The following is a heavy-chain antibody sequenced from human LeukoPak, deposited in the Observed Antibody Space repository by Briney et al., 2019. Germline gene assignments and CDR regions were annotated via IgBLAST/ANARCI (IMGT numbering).Heavy chain of an antibody. CDR3: ARVHRNGDQFY. D-gene: IGHD4-17*01. J-gene: IGHJ4*02. CDR1: GFKFSNYA. CDR2: TSGSGDHT. Sequence: GGSLRLSCSASGFKFSNYAMSWVRQAPGKGLEWVSSTSGSGDHTYYADSFNGRFGLSRDNSRNTLYLQMNSLTTDDTAVYYCARVHRNGDQFYWGQGTLVTVSS. V-gene: IGHV3-23*01.